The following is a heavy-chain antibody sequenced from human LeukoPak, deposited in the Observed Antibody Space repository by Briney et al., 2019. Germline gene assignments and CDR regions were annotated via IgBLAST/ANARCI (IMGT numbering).Heavy chain of an antibody. CDR1: GGSISSGDYY. V-gene: IGHV4-30-4*01. D-gene: IGHD1-26*01. CDR2: IYYSGST. J-gene: IGHJ5*02. CDR3: ARERVGATGVDP. Sequence: PSQTLSLTCTVSGGSISSGDYYWSWIRQPPGKGLEWIGYIYYSGSTYYNPSLKSRVTISVDTSKNQFSLKLSSVTAADTAVYYCARERVGATGVDPWGQGTLVTVSS.